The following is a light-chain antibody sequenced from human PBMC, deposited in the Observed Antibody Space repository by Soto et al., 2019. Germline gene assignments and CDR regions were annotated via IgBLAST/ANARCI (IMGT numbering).Light chain of an antibody. Sequence: QSALTQPASVSGSPGQAITISCSGSSSDVGAHNFVPWYQHHPGKAPKLMIYEVSNRPSGVSNRFSGSKSGNTASLTISGLQAEDEADYYCNSYTSSNTYVFGRGTKVTVL. CDR1: SSDVGAHNF. CDR2: EVS. CDR3: NSYTSSNTYV. V-gene: IGLV2-14*01. J-gene: IGLJ1*01.